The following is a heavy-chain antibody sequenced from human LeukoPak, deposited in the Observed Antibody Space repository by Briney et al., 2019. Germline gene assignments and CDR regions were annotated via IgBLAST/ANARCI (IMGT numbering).Heavy chain of an antibody. CDR1: GFTFSSYW. D-gene: IGHD5-24*01. V-gene: IGHV3-7*04. J-gene: IGHJ4*02. CDR3: ARMRDGYMGRYYFDY. Sequence: GGSLRLSCAASGFTFSSYWMSWVRQAPGKGLEWVANIKEDGSDKKYVDSVKGRFTTSRDNAKNSLCLQMNSLRAEDTAVYYCARMRDGYMGRYYFDYWGQGTLVTVSS. CDR2: IKEDGSDK.